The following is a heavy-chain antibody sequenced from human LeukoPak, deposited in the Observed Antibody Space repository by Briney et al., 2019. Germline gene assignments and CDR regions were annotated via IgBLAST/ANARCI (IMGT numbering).Heavy chain of an antibody. Sequence: SVKVSCKASGYTFSSYAISWVRQAPGQGLEWMGGIIPIFGTANYAQKFQGRVTITADESTSTAYMELSSLRSEDTAVYYCASAPWTGTDYFDYWGQGTLVTVSS. V-gene: IGHV1-69*13. D-gene: IGHD3/OR15-3a*01. CDR2: IIPIFGTA. CDR1: GYTFSSYA. J-gene: IGHJ4*02. CDR3: ASAPWTGTDYFDY.